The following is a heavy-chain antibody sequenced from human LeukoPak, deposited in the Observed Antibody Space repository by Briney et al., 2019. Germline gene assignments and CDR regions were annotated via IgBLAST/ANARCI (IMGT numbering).Heavy chain of an antibody. D-gene: IGHD6-13*01. J-gene: IGHJ4*02. CDR2: IYSGGST. Sequence: GGSLRLSCAASGFTASSNYMSWVRQAPGKGLEWVSVIYSGGSTYYVDSVKGRFIISRDTSKNTLYLQMNSLRADDTAVYYCASNGGSGIAAAVPFWGQGTLVTVSS. CDR1: GFTASSNY. CDR3: ASNGGSGIAAAVPF. V-gene: IGHV3-66*01.